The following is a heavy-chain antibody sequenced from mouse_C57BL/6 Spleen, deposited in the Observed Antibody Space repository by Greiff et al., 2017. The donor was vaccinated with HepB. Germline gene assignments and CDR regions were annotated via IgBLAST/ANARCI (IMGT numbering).Heavy chain of an antibody. CDR1: GYTFTSYW. Sequence: QVQLQQPGAELVKPGASVKMSCKASGYTFTSYWITWVKQRPGQGLEWIGDIYPGSGSTNYNEKFKSKATLTVDTSSSTAYMQLSSLTSEDSAVYYCARKGAYYDYDGFDYWGQGTTLTVSS. V-gene: IGHV1-55*01. CDR3: ARKGAYYDYDGFDY. CDR2: IYPGSGST. J-gene: IGHJ2*01. D-gene: IGHD2-4*01.